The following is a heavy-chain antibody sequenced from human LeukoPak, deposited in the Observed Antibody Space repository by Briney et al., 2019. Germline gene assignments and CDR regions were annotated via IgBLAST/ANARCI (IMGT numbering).Heavy chain of an antibody. Sequence: GGSLRLSCAASGFTFSSFDMHWVRQPTGQDLEWVSTIGTASDTYYPGSVEGRFTLSRDNAKNSLYFQMNSLTAGDTAVYYCARGPPRGKYYYMDVWGKGTTVTVSS. CDR3: ARGPPRGKYYYMDV. D-gene: IGHD1-1*01. CDR1: GFTFSSFD. CDR2: IGTASDT. J-gene: IGHJ6*03. V-gene: IGHV3-13*01.